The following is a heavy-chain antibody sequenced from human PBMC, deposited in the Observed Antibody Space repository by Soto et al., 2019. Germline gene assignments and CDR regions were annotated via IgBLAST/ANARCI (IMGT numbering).Heavy chain of an antibody. D-gene: IGHD6-19*01. CDR3: AKARMQWLPRFDY. Sequence: PWGSLRLSCAASGFTFSSYGMHWVRQAPGKGLEWVAVISYDGSNKYYADSVKGRFTISRDNSKNTLYLQMNSLRAEDTAVYYCAKARMQWLPRFDYWGQGTLVTVSS. V-gene: IGHV3-30*18. J-gene: IGHJ4*02. CDR1: GFTFSSYG. CDR2: ISYDGSNK.